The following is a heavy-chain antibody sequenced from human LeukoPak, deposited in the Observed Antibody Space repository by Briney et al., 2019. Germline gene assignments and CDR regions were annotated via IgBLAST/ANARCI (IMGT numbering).Heavy chain of an antibody. Sequence: SETLSLTCAVYGGSFSGYYWSWIRQPPGKGLEWIGEINHSGSTNYNPSLKSRVTISVDTSKNHFSLKLSSVTAADTAVYFCATLLSSSYYFDYWGQGTLVTVSS. V-gene: IGHV4-34*01. CDR3: ATLLSSSYYFDY. CDR1: GGSFSGYY. J-gene: IGHJ4*02. CDR2: INHSGST. D-gene: IGHD3-10*02.